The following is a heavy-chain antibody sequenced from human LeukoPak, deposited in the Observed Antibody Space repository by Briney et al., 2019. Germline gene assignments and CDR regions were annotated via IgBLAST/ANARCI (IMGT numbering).Heavy chain of an antibody. CDR3: AKVLHYYDDNTSPGY. CDR2: ISGSGGST. Sequence: GGSLRLSCAASGFTFSSYAMSWVRQAPGKGLEWVSAISGSGGSTYSADSVKGRFTISRDKSKNTLYLQMNSLRAEDTAVYYCAKVLHYYDDNTSPGYWGRGTLVTVSS. CDR1: GFTFSSYA. V-gene: IGHV3-23*01. J-gene: IGHJ4*02. D-gene: IGHD3-22*01.